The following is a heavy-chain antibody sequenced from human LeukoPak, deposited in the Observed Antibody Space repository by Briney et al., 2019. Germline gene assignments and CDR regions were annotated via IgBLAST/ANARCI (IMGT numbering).Heavy chain of an antibody. CDR2: IIPILGIA. Sequence: SVKVSCKASGGTFSSYAISWVRQAPGQGLEWMGRIIPILGIANYAQKFQGRVTITADKSTSTAYMELSSLRSEDTAVYYCASGYSYGIDAFDIWGQGTMVTVSS. CDR3: ASGYSYGIDAFDI. J-gene: IGHJ3*02. D-gene: IGHD5-18*01. V-gene: IGHV1-69*04. CDR1: GGTFSSYA.